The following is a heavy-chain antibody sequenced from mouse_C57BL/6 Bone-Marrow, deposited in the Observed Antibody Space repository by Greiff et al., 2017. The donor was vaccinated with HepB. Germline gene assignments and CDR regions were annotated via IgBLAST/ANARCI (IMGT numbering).Heavy chain of an antibody. J-gene: IGHJ4*01. Sequence: EVKLVESEGGLVQPGSSMKLSCTASGFTFSDYYMAWVRQVPEKGLEWVANINYDGSSTYYLDSLKSRFIISRDNAKNILYLQMSSLKSEDTATYYCARDMGGSREYYAMDYWGQGTSVTVSS. CDR1: GFTFSDYY. V-gene: IGHV5-16*01. CDR2: INYDGSST. CDR3: ARDMGGSREYYAMDY. D-gene: IGHD1-1*01.